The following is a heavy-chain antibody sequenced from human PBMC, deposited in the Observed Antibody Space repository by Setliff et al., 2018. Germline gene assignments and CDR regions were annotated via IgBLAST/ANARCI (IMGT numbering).Heavy chain of an antibody. CDR1: GVSITSHY. CDR3: ARDNIGPDALDI. V-gene: IGHV4-59*11. Sequence: PSETLSLTCTVSGVSITSHYWSWIRQPPGRALEWIGYIHHSGSTNYNPSLKSRVTLSMDTSGNHFSLNLTSLTAADTALYYCARDNIGPDALDIWGQGTMVTVSS. J-gene: IGHJ3*02. CDR2: IHHSGST.